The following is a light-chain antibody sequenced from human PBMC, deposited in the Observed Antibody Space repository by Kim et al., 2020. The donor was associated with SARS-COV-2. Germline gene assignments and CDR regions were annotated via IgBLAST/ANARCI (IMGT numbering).Light chain of an antibody. CDR3: SSYTTSSTLV. CDR1: SSDIGGYNY. V-gene: IGLV2-14*03. Sequence: QSALTQPASVSGSPGQSITVSCTGTSSDIGGYNYVSWYQKIPGKAPKLMIFDVTKRPSGVSNRFSGSKSGNTASLTISGLQAEDEADYYCSSYTTSSTLVFGGGTRLTVL. CDR2: DVT. J-gene: IGLJ2*01.